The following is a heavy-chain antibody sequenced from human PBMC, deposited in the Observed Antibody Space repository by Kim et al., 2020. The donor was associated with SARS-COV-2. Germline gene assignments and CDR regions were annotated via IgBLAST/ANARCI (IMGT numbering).Heavy chain of an antibody. V-gene: IGHV4-39*01. CDR2: IYYSGST. Sequence: SETLSLTCTVSGGSISSSSYYWGWIRQPPGKGLEWIGSIYYSGSTYYNPSLKSRVTISVDTSKNQFSRKLSSVTAADTAVYYCARRGSLNRGYSAWGQGTLVTVSS. D-gene: IGHD5-12*01. CDR1: GGSISSSSYY. J-gene: IGHJ4*02. CDR3: ARRGSLNRGYSA.